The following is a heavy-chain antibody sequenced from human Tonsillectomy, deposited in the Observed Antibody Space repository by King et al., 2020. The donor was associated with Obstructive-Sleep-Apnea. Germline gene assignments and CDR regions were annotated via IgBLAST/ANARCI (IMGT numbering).Heavy chain of an antibody. V-gene: IGHV3-15*01. J-gene: IGHJ6*02. CDR1: GFTFSNAW. CDR3: TTEGDCSSTSCYVWGYYYYGMDV. D-gene: IGHD2-2*01. CDR2: IKSKTDGGTT. Sequence: VQLVESGGGLVKPGGSLRLSCAASGFTFSNAWMSWVRQAPGKGLEWVGRIKSKTDGGTTDYAAPVKGRFTISIDDSKNTLYLQMNSLKTEDTAVYYCTTEGDCSSTSCYVWGYYYYGMDVWGQGTTVTVSS.